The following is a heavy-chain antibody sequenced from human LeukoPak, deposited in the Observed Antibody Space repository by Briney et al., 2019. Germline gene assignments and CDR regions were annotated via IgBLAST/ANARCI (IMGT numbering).Heavy chain of an antibody. D-gene: IGHD2-2*01. CDR2: IYTSGST. J-gene: IGHJ4*02. CDR3: ARSRERSCGSGSCHVDLQER. V-gene: IGHV4-61*02. Sequence: PSQTLSLSCTVSGASINSGSYYWNWIRQPAGKGLEWIGRIYTSGSTEYNSSLKSRVIISIDTSKNQFSLRLSSVTAADTAVYYCARSRERSCGSGSCHVDLQERWGQGVLVTVSS. CDR1: GASINSGSYY.